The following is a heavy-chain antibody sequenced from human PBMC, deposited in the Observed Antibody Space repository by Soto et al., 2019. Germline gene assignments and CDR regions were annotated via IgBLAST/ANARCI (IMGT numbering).Heavy chain of an antibody. CDR1: GGSISSGDYY. J-gene: IGHJ5*02. V-gene: IGHV4-30-4*01. Sequence: PSETLSLTCTVPGGSISSGDYYWSWIRQPPGKGLEWIGYIYYGGSTYYNPSLKSRVTISVDTSKNQFSLKLSSVTAADTAVYYCARGSQSPYYYDSSGYYYWFDPWGQGTLVTVSS. CDR3: ARGSQSPYYYDSSGYYYWFDP. D-gene: IGHD3-22*01. CDR2: IYYGGST.